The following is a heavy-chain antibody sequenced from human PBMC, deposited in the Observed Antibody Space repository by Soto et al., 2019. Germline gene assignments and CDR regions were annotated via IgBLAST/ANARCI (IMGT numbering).Heavy chain of an antibody. D-gene: IGHD6-13*01. Sequence: ASVKVSCKASGYTFTGYYMHWVRQAPGQGLEWMGWINPNSGGTNYAQKFQGWVTMTRDTSISTAYMELSRLRSDDTAVYYCARDIAAAGGTFDYWGQGTLVTVSS. V-gene: IGHV1-2*04. CDR3: ARDIAAAGGTFDY. CDR1: GYTFTGYY. CDR2: INPNSGGT. J-gene: IGHJ4*02.